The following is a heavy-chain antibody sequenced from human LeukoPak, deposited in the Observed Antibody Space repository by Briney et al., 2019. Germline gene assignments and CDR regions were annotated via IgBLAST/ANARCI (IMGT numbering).Heavy chain of an antibody. J-gene: IGHJ6*02. V-gene: IGHV3-53*04. CDR2: IYSGGST. CDR3: ARAMEYYDFCSGYWDYYYGMDV. D-gene: IGHD3-3*01. Sequence: GGSLRLSCAASGFTVSSNYMSWVRQAPGKGLEWVSVIYSGGSTYYADSVKGRFTISRHNSKSTLYLQMNSLRAEDTAVYYCARAMEYYDFCSGYWDYYYGMDVWGQGTTVTVSS. CDR1: GFTVSSNY.